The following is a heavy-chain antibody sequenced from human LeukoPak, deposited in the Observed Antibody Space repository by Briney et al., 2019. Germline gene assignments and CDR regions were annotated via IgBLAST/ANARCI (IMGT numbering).Heavy chain of an antibody. CDR1: GGSISSYC. J-gene: IGHJ4*02. Sequence: KPSETLSLTCTVSGGSISSYCWSWIRQPAGKGLEWIGRIYTSGSTNYNPSLKSRVTISVDKSKNQFSLKLSSVTAADTAVYYCARGGSSSSGRYFDYWGQGTLVTVSS. V-gene: IGHV4-4*07. D-gene: IGHD6-6*01. CDR2: IYTSGST. CDR3: ARGGSSSSGRYFDY.